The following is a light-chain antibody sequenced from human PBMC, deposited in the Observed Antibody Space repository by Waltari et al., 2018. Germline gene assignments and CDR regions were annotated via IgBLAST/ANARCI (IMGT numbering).Light chain of an antibody. V-gene: IGKV3-20*01. CDR3: QQYDASSPT. CDR1: QSLSSSY. Sequence: EIVLTQSPGTLSLSPGERATPSCRASQSLSSSYLAWYQQKPGQAPRLLICDASSRATGIPDRFSGSGSGTDFTLTINRLEPEDFAVYYCQQYDASSPTFGQGTKVDIK. CDR2: DAS. J-gene: IGKJ1*01.